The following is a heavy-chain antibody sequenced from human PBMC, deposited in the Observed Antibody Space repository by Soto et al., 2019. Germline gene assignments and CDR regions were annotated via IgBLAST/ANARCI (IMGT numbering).Heavy chain of an antibody. V-gene: IGHV4-30-4*01. CDR1: GGSTSSDNY. CDR3: AREGGESSDGLYYFDS. CDR2: IYYRGNT. D-gene: IGHD3-16*01. Sequence: PSETLFFTFTVSGGSTSSDNYWSWIRQPPGKGLEWIGHIYYRGNTDYNPSLKSRLAISIDTSKNQFSLKLSSVTAADTAVYFCAREGGESSDGLYYFDSWGQGSLVTVSS. J-gene: IGHJ4*02.